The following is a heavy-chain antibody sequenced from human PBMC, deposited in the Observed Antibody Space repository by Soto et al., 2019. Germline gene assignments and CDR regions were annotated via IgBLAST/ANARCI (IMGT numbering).Heavy chain of an antibody. V-gene: IGHV3-7*05. CDR1: GFTFSSDW. Sequence: PGGSQRLSCAASGFTFSSDWMSWVRQAPGKGLEWVANIKQDGSEKYYVDSVKGRFTISRDNAKNSLYLQMNSLRAEDTAVYYCASRVNDYWGQGTLVTVSS. CDR3: ASRVNDY. D-gene: IGHD3-22*01. J-gene: IGHJ4*02. CDR2: IKQDGSEK.